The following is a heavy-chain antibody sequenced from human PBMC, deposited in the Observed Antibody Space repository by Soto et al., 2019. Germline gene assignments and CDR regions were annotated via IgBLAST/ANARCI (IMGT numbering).Heavy chain of an antibody. V-gene: IGHV3-30*03. D-gene: IGHD3-10*01. CDR1: GFTFSSYG. Sequence: GGSLRLSCAASGFTFSSYGMHWVRQAPGKGLEWVAVISYDGSNKYYADSVKGRFTISRDNSKNTLYLQMNSLRAEDTAVYYCARGLLWFGELKNYWGQGTLVTVSS. CDR3: ARGLLWFGELKNY. J-gene: IGHJ4*02. CDR2: ISYDGSNK.